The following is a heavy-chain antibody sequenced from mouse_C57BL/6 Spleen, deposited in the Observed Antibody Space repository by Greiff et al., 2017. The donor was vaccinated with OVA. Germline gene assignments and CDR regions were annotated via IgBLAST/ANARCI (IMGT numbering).Heavy chain of an antibody. J-gene: IGHJ2*01. CDR3: AREAPYYFDY. CDR1: GYSFTSYY. Sequence: VQLQQSGPELVKPGASVKISCKASGYSFTSYYIHWVKQRPGQGLEWIGWIYPGSGNTKYNEKFKGKATLTADTSSSTAYMQLSSLTSEDSAVYYCAREAPYYFDYWGQGTTLTVSS. D-gene: IGHD3-1*01. V-gene: IGHV1-66*01. CDR2: IYPGSGNT.